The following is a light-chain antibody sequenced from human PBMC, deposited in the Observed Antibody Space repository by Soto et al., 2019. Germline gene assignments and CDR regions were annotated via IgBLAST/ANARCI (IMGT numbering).Light chain of an antibody. CDR3: QQSYSIPWT. CDR1: QSISSY. CDR2: AAS. J-gene: IGKJ1*01. V-gene: IGKV1-39*01. Sequence: DIQMTQSPSSLSASVGDRVTITCRASQSISSYLNWYQQKPGKAPKLLIYAASSLQSGVPSRFSGSGSGTDFTLTISSLQPEDSATYHCQQSYSIPWTFGQGTKVEIK.